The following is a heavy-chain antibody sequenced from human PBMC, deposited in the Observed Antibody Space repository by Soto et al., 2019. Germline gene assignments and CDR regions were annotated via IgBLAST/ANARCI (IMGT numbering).Heavy chain of an antibody. CDR1: GESVSSNSAA. CDR3: ARGWERIPDY. Sequence: SQTLSLTCGISGESVSSNSAAWNWIRQSPSRGLEWLGRTYYRSKWYNDYAVSVKRRATIKSDTSKNQISLQMSSLRAEDTAVYYCARGWERIPDYWGQGIQVTVSS. V-gene: IGHV6-1*01. D-gene: IGHD1-26*01. CDR2: TYYRSKWYN. J-gene: IGHJ4*02.